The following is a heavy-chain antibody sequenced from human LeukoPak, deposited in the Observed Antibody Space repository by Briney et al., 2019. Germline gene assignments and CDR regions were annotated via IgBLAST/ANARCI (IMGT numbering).Heavy chain of an antibody. CDR1: GYTFTSYG. J-gene: IGHJ4*02. D-gene: IGHD5-12*01. CDR3: ARGNQLLPSSGYDYGDY. CDR2: ISAYNGNT. V-gene: IGHV1-18*01. Sequence: ASVKVSCKASGYTFTSYGISWVRQAPGQGLEWMGWISAYNGNTNYAQKLQGRVTMTTDTSTSTAYMELRSLRSDDTAVYYCARGNQLLPSSGYDYGDYWGQGTLVTVSS.